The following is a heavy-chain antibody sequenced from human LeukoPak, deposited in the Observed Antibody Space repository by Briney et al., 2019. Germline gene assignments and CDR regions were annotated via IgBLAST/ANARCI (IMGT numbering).Heavy chain of an antibody. J-gene: IGHJ3*02. CDR2: IYYSGST. Sequence: SDTLSLTCAVSGYSISSSNWWGWIRQPPGKGLEWIGYIYYSGSTYYNPSLKSRVTIAVDKSKNQFSLKLSSVTAADTAVYYCARDCPTTRTGTTLCHDAFDIWGQGTMVTVSS. CDR1: GYSISSSNW. V-gene: IGHV4-28*03. CDR3: ARDCPTTRTGTTLCHDAFDI. D-gene: IGHD1-1*01.